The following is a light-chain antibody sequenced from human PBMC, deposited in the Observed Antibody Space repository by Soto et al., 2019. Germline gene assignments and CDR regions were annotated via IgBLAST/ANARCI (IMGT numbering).Light chain of an antibody. V-gene: IGLV2-14*01. CDR1: SSDVGGYNY. Sequence: QSALTQPASVSGSPGQAITISCTGTSSDVGGYNYVSWYQQHPGKAPKLMIYEVSNRPSGVSNRSSGSKSGNTASLTISGLHAEDAADYYCSSYPSRSTPYVFGTGTKVTV. CDR3: SSYPSRSTPYV. J-gene: IGLJ1*01. CDR2: EVS.